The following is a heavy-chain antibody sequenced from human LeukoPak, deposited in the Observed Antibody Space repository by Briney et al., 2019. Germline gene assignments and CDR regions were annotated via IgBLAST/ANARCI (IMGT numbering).Heavy chain of an antibody. J-gene: IGHJ4*02. CDR1: GFTFSSYS. V-gene: IGHV3-48*01. CDR2: ISSSSSTI. CDR3: AKDSAGTTGA. Sequence: GGSLRLSCAASGFTFSSYSMNWVRQAPGKGLEWVSYISSSSSTIYYADSVKGRFTISRDNSKNTLYLQMNSLRAEDTAVYYCAKDSAGTTGAWGQGTLVTVSS. D-gene: IGHD1-1*01.